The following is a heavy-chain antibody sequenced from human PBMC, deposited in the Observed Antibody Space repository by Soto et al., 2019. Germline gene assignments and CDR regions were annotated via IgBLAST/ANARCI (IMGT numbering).Heavy chain of an antibody. J-gene: IGHJ5*02. CDR3: ARVERVVPAAIRWFDP. V-gene: IGHV1-18*01. CDR1: GYTFTSYG. Sequence: GASVKVSCKASGYTFTSYGMRWVRQAPGQGLEWMGWISAYNGNTNYAQKLQGRVTMTTDTSTSTAYMELRSLRSDDTAVYYCARVERVVPAAIRWFDPWGQGTLVTVSS. D-gene: IGHD2-2*01. CDR2: ISAYNGNT.